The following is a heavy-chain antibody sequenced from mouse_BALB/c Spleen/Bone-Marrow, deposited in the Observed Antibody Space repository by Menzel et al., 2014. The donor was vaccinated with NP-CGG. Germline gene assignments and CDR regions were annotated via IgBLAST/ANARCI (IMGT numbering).Heavy chain of an antibody. CDR1: GFNIKDTY. J-gene: IGHJ3*01. D-gene: IGHD1-1*01. CDR3: TNYYYGSSLFAY. Sequence: VNLKECGAELVKPGASVKLSSTASGFNIKDTYMHWVKQRPEQGLEWIGRIDPANGNTKYDPKFQGKATITADTSSNTAYLQLSSLTSEDAAVYYCTNYYYGSSLFAYWGQGTPITVSA. V-gene: IGHV14-3*02. CDR2: IDPANGNT.